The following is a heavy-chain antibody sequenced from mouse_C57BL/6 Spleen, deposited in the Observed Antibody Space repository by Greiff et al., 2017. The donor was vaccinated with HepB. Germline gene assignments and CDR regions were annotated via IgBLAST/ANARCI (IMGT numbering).Heavy chain of an antibody. CDR2: IYPGDGDT. Sequence: QVQLKESGPELVKPGASVKISCKASGYAFSSSWMNWVKQRPGKGLEWIGRIYPGDGDTNYNGKFKGKATLTADKSSSTAYMQLSSLSSEDSAVYFCGRWLDGYSRYFDGWGTGTTVTVSS. J-gene: IGHJ1*03. D-gene: IGHD2-3*01. V-gene: IGHV1-82*01. CDR3: GRWLDGYSRYFDG. CDR1: GYAFSSSW.